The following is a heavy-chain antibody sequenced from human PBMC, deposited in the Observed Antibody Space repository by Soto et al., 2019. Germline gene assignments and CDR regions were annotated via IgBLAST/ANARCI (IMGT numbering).Heavy chain of an antibody. V-gene: IGHV4-30-4*01. CDR2: IYYSGST. CDR3: ARGIAAAGTWYYFDY. CDR1: GGSISSGDYY. Sequence: QVQLQESGPGLVKPSQTLSLTCTVSGGSISSGDYYWSWIRQPPGKGLEWIGYIYYSGSTYYNPSLKSLVTISVDTSKNQFYLKLSSVTAADTAVYYCARGIAAAGTWYYFDYWGQGTLVTVSS. J-gene: IGHJ4*02. D-gene: IGHD6-13*01.